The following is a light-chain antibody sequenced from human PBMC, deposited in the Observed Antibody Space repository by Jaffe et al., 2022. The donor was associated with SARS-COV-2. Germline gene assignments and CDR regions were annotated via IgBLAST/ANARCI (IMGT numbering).Light chain of an antibody. V-gene: IGLV3-19*01. CDR3: KSRGSGGKHRV. CDR1: SLRSYF. J-gene: IGLJ3*02. CDR2: GKD. Sequence: SSELTQDPAVSVALGQTVRITCQGDSLRSYFTSWYQQRPGQAPVLVFYGKDNRPSGIPDRFSGSSSGKTASLTITGAQAEDEADYYCKSRGSGGKHRVFGGGTKLTVL.